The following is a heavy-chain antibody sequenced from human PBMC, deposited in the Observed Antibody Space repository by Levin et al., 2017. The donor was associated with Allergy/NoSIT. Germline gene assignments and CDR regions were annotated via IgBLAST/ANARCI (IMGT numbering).Heavy chain of an antibody. CDR2: SSGRGENT. CDR1: GFPFRNSA. Sequence: LSLTCAASGFPFRNSAMNWVRQAPGKGLEWVSGSSGRGENTYYADSVKGRFLMSRDNSKNTVSLQMSRLRDDDTAVYYCAKDSTMEITRDWHFDLWGRGTLVSVTS. V-gene: IGHV3-23*01. J-gene: IGHJ2*01. D-gene: IGHD1-1*01. CDR3: AKDSTMEITRDWHFDL.